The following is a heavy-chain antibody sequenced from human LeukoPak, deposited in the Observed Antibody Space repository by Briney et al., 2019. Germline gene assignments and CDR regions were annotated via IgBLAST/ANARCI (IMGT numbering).Heavy chain of an antibody. CDR2: IYDSGST. J-gene: IGHJ5*02. CDR1: RGSISNFY. Sequence: SETLSLTCTVSRGSISNFYWSWIRQPPGKGLEWIGYIYDSGSTYYNPSLKSRLTISIDMSKNQFSLKLSSVTAADTAVYYCARQFDPWGQGTLVTVSS. V-gene: IGHV4-59*08. CDR3: ARQFDP.